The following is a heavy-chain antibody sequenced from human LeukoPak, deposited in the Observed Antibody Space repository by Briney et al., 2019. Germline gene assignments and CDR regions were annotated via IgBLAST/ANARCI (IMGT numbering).Heavy chain of an antibody. CDR1: GFSFTSSG. J-gene: IGHJ4*02. CDR3: AKDRAVVPAATYDY. V-gene: IGHV3-23*01. Sequence: GPSLRPSRAAAGFSFTSSGTSWVSHHAGKWLEWVSAIIGDGGNTYYADSVNGRFTISRDNFKNTLYLQMHSLRAEDTAVYYSAKDRAVVPAATYDYWCQGTMVTVAS. D-gene: IGHD2-2*01. CDR2: IIGDGGNT.